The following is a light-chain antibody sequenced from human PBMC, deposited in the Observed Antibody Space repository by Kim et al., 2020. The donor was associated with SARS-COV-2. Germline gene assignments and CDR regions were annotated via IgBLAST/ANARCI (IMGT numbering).Light chain of an antibody. CDR2: KVS. CDR3: QQSGEG. CDR1: QSLVYSDGNTY. V-gene: IGKV2-30*01. Sequence: DVVMTQSPLSLPVTLGQPASISCRSSQSLVYSDGNTYLNWFQQRPGQSPRRLIYKVSNRDSGVPDRFSGSGSGTGFTLTINRLEPEDFAVYYCQQSGEGFGQGTKVDIK. J-gene: IGKJ1*01.